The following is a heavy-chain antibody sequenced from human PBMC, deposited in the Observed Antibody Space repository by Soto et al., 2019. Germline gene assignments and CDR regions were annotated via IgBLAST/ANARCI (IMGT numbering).Heavy chain of an antibody. CDR2: IYSSGGT. Sequence: SETLSLTCTVSGGAISGYYWTWIRQSAEKGLEWIGRIYSSGGTKYTPSLQSRVTMSLDTSKNQFSLRLTSVTAADTAVYYCARGQRFSDSFDPWGQGTLVTVSS. J-gene: IGHJ5*02. CDR1: GGAISGYY. D-gene: IGHD3-3*01. V-gene: IGHV4-4*07. CDR3: ARGQRFSDSFDP.